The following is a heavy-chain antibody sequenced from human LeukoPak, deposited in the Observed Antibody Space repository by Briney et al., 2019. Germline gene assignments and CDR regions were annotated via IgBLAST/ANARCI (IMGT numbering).Heavy chain of an antibody. J-gene: IGHJ4*02. V-gene: IGHV3-15*01. CDR2: IKSKTDGGTT. D-gene: IGHD6-19*01. CDR1: GFTFSNAW. CDR3: TTEYEYSSGWYVEWDY. Sequence: GGSLRLSCAASGFTFSNAWMSWVRQAPGKGLEWVGRIKSKTDGGTTDYAAPVKGRFTISRDDSKNTLYLQMNSLKTEDTAVYYCTTEYEYSSGWYVEWDYWGQGTLVTVSS.